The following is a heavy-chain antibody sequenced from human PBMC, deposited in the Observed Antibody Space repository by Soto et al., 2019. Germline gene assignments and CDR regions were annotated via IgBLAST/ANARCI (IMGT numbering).Heavy chain of an antibody. CDR2: IYYSGST. D-gene: IGHD3-10*01. V-gene: IGHV4-31*03. CDR1: GGSISSGGYY. Sequence: SETLSLTCTVSGGSISSGGYYWSWIRQHPGKGLEWIGYIYYSGSTYYNPSLKSRVTISVDTSKNQFSLKLSSVTAADTAVYYCARFYYYGSGSYSAFDIWGQGTMVTVSS. J-gene: IGHJ3*02. CDR3: ARFYYYGSGSYSAFDI.